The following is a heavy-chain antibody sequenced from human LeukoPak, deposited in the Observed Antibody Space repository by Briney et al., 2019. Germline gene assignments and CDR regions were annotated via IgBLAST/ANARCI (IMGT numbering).Heavy chain of an antibody. V-gene: IGHV4-39*07. J-gene: IGHJ5*02. Sequence: SETLSLTCSVSGGPISGSIYYWGWIRQPTGKGPEWIGSIYYSGSTHNNPSLESRVTISVDTSKNQFSLKLRSVTAADTAVYYCARDSHASGYNLPHWFDPWGQGTLVTVSS. CDR3: ARDSHASGYNLPHWFDP. D-gene: IGHD1-1*01. CDR1: GGPISGSIYY. CDR2: IYYSGST.